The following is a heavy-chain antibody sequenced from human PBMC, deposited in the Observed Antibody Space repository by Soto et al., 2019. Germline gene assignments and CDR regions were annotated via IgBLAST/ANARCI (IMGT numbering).Heavy chain of an antibody. V-gene: IGHV3-33*01. D-gene: IGHD6-19*01. CDR1: GFTFSSYG. J-gene: IGHJ4*02. CDR3: ARDLYSSGCLDY. CDR2: IWYDGSNK. Sequence: QVQLVESGGGVVQPGRSLRLSCAASGFTFSSYGMHWVRQAPGKGLEWVAVIWYDGSNKYYADSVKGRFTISRDNSKNTLYLQMNSLRAEDTAVYSCARDLYSSGCLDYWGQGTLVTVSS.